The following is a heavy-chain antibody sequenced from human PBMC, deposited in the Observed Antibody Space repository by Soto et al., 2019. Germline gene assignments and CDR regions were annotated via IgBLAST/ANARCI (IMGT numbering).Heavy chain of an antibody. CDR3: ATNHFSVAASTTLYY. J-gene: IGHJ4*02. CDR1: GYTYSSYY. CDR2: IYPTSGST. V-gene: IGHV1-46*01. D-gene: IGHD1-26*01. Sequence: GASVKVSCKTSGYTYSSYYFHWVRQAPGQGLQWMGIIYPTSGSTTYAQKFQGRVAMTGDTSTSTVYLELSGLTSEDTAVYYCATNHFSVAASTTLYYCGQGTLVTVSS.